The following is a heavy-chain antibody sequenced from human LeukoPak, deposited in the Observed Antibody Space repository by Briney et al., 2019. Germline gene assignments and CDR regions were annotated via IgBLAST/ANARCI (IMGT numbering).Heavy chain of an antibody. J-gene: IGHJ4*02. CDR2: INQDGSEK. CDR3: ARDKEYCSGGSCYFGSSFDF. V-gene: IGHV3-7*01. CDR1: GFTFSNYW. D-gene: IGHD2-15*01. Sequence: GGSLRPSCAASGFTFSNYWMSWVRQAPGKGLEWVANINQDGSEKYSVDSVTGRFTISRDNPKNSLYLQMNNLRGEDTAIYYCARDKEYCSGGSCYFGSSFDFWGQGTLVSVSS.